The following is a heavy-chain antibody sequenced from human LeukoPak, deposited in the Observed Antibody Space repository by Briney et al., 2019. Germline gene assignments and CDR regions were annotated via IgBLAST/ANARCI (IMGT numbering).Heavy chain of an antibody. V-gene: IGHV3-23*01. D-gene: IGHD3-10*02. CDR1: GFSVRTTY. CDR3: AELGITMIGGV. Sequence: GGSLRLSCTASGFSVRTTYMSWVRQAPGKGLEWVSAISGSGGSTYYADSVKGRFTISRDNSKNTLYLQMNSLRAEDTAVYYCAELGITMIGGVWGKGTTVTISS. J-gene: IGHJ6*04. CDR2: ISGSGGST.